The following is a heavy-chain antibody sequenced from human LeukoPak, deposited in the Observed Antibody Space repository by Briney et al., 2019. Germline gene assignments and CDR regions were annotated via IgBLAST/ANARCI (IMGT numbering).Heavy chain of an antibody. CDR1: GGTFSSYA. Sequence: ASVKVSRKASGGTFSSYAISWVGQAPGQGLEWTGRIIPILGIANYAQKFQGRVTITADKSTSTAYMELSSLRSEDTAVYYCAMITVTSDYWGQGTLVTVSS. J-gene: IGHJ4*02. D-gene: IGHD4-17*01. CDR2: IIPILGIA. V-gene: IGHV1-69*04. CDR3: AMITVTSDY.